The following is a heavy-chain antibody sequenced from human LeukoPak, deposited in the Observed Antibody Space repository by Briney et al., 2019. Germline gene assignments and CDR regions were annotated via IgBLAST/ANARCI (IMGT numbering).Heavy chain of an antibody. D-gene: IGHD5-18*01. Sequence: GGSLRLSCAASGFTVSSNYMSWVRQAPGKGLEWVSVIYSGGSTYYADSVKGRFTISRDNSRNTLYLQMNSLRAEDTAVYYCARVDTVMAYYFDLWGQGTLVTVSS. CDR3: ARVDTVMAYYFDL. CDR1: GFTVSSNY. V-gene: IGHV3-53*05. CDR2: IYSGGST. J-gene: IGHJ4*02.